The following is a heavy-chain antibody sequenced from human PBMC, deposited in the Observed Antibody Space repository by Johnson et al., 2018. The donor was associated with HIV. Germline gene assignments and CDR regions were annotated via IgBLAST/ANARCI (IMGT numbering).Heavy chain of an antibody. V-gene: IGHV3-15*01. CDR1: GFTFSNAW. Sequence: EVQLVESGGGVVQPGRSLRLSCAASGFTFSNAWMSWVRQAPGKGLEWVGRITSKADGGTTDYAAPVQGRFTISRDDSKNTLYLQMNSLRAGDTAVYYCARAIAAAGAFDIWGQGTMVTVSS. CDR3: ARAIAAAGAFDI. J-gene: IGHJ3*02. CDR2: ITSKADGGTT. D-gene: IGHD6-13*01.